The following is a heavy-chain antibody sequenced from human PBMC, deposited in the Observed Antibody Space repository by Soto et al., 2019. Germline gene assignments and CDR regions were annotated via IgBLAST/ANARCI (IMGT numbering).Heavy chain of an antibody. Sequence: SVKVSCKASGFTFTSSAVQWVRQARGQRLEWIGWIVVGSGNTNYAQKFQERVTITRDMSTSTAYMELSSLRSEDTAVYYCAAEGQQLVSLFDYYYGMDVWGQGTTVTVSS. CDR1: GFTFTSSA. D-gene: IGHD6-13*01. CDR3: AAEGQQLVSLFDYYYGMDV. J-gene: IGHJ6*02. V-gene: IGHV1-58*01. CDR2: IVVGSGNT.